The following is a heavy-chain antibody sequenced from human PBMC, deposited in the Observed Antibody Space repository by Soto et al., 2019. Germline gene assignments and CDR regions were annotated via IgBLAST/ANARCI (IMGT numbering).Heavy chain of an antibody. D-gene: IGHD6-13*01. V-gene: IGHV1-69*13. CDR3: ARSGYSSSWYFNWFDP. J-gene: IGHJ5*02. Sequence: GASVKVSCKASGGTFSSYAISWVRQAPGQGLEWMGGIIPIFGTANYAQKFQGRVTITADESTSTAYMELSSLRSEDTAVYYCARSGYSSSWYFNWFDPWGQGTLVTVSS. CDR2: IIPIFGTA. CDR1: GGTFSSYA.